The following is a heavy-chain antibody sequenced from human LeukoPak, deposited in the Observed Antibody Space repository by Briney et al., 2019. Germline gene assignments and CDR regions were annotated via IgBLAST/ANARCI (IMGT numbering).Heavy chain of an antibody. CDR3: ASPYCSGGSCGFDY. CDR2: ISYDGSNK. V-gene: IGHV3-30-3*01. Sequence: PGRSLRLSCAASGFTFSSYAMHWVRQAPGKGLEWVAVISYDGSNKYYADSVKGRFTISRGNSKNTLYLQMNSLRAEDTAVYYCASPYCSGGSCGFDYWGQGTLVTVSS. J-gene: IGHJ4*02. D-gene: IGHD2-15*01. CDR1: GFTFSSYA.